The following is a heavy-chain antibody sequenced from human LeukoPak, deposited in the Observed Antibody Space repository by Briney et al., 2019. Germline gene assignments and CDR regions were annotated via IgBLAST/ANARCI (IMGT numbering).Heavy chain of an antibody. CDR1: GYSISSGYY. Sequence: KASETLSLTCTVSGYSISSGYYWGWIRQPPGKGLEWIGSIYHSGSTYYNPSLKSRVTISVDTSKNQISLKLSSVTAADTAIYYCARAPERWYSYGSYTYHYMDVWGRGTTVTVSS. V-gene: IGHV4-38-2*02. J-gene: IGHJ6*03. CDR3: ARAPERWYSYGSYTYHYMDV. D-gene: IGHD3-10*01. CDR2: IYHSGST.